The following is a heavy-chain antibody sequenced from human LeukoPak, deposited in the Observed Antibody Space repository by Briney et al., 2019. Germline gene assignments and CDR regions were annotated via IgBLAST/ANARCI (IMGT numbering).Heavy chain of an antibody. CDR2: IYYSGST. CDR1: GGSISSGSYY. J-gene: IGHJ4*02. D-gene: IGHD2-2*01. V-gene: IGHV4-39*01. CDR3: ARVPRVRIVVVPAAMSYSDY. Sequence: SETLSLTCTVSGGSISSGSYYWGWIRQPPGKGLEWIGSIYYSGSTYYNPSLKSRVTISVDTSKNQFSLKLSSVTAADTAVYYCARVPRVRIVVVPAAMSYSDYWGQGTLVTVSS.